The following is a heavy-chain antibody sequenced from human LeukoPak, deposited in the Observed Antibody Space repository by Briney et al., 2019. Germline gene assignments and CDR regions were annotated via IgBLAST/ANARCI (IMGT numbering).Heavy chain of an antibody. J-gene: IGHJ3*02. V-gene: IGHV3-21*01. Sequence: GGSLRLSCAASGFTFSSYSMNWVRQAPGKGLEWVSSISSSSSYIYYADSVKGRFTISRDNAKNSLYLQMNSLRAEDTAVYYCAREGEITRSAFDIWGQGTMVTVSS. CDR2: ISSSSSYI. D-gene: IGHD2-2*01. CDR3: AREGEITRSAFDI. CDR1: GFTFSSYS.